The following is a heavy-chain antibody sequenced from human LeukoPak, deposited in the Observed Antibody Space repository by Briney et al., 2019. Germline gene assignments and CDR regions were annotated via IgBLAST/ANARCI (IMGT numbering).Heavy chain of an antibody. CDR1: GFTFSRYW. J-gene: IGHJ4*02. V-gene: IGHV3-74*01. CDR2: INGDGSST. D-gene: IGHD7-27*01. CDR3: ATELGINN. Sequence: TGGSLRLSCAASGFTFSRYWMHWVRQAPGKGLVWVSRINGDGSSTNHADSVKGRFTISRDNAKNSAYLQMNSLRDEDTAVYYCATELGINNWGQGTLVTVSS.